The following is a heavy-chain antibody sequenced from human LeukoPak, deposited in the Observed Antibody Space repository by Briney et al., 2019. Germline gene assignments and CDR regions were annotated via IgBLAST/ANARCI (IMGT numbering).Heavy chain of an antibody. J-gene: IGHJ4*02. CDR1: GFTVSSNY. CDR2: IYSGGST. V-gene: IGHV3-66*01. D-gene: IGHD2-2*01. CDR3: ARDHVYCSSTSCHDY. Sequence: GGSLRLSCAASGFTVSSNYMSWVRQAPGKGLKWVSVIYSGGSTYYADSVKGRFTISRDNSKNTLYLQMNSLRAEDTAVYYCARDHVYCSSTSCHDYWGQGTLVTVSS.